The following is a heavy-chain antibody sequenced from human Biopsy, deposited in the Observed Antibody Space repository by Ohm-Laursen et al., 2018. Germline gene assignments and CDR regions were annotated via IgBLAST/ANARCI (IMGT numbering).Heavy chain of an antibody. CDR3: ARLYRLDDYWNDDPPDAFDV. CDR1: GGSITDDY. V-gene: IGHV4-59*07. Sequence: SDTLSFTCTVSGGSITDDYWSWIRQSPGKGLEWIGFISNGGDTTYNSSLRGRVAISVDTSKNQFSQKLSSVTAAVTAIFFCARLYRLDDYWNDDPPDAFDVWGQGTRVTVSS. D-gene: IGHD1-1*01. J-gene: IGHJ3*01. CDR2: ISNGGDT.